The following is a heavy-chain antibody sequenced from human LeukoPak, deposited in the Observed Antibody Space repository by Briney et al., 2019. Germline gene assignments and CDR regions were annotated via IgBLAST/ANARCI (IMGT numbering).Heavy chain of an antibody. V-gene: IGHV3-53*01. CDR2: IYSGGST. J-gene: IGHJ4*02. D-gene: IGHD3-10*01. Sequence: PGGSLRLSCEASGFTVSSNYMSWVRQAPGKGLEWVSVIYSGGSTYYADSVKGRFTISRDNSKNTLYLQMNSLRAEDTAVYYCARGMVRGPFPHDYWGQGTLVTVSS. CDR3: ARGMVRGPFPHDY. CDR1: GFTVSSNY.